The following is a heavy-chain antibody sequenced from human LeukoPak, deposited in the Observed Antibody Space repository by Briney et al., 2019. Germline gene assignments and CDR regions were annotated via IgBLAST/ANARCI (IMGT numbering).Heavy chain of an antibody. Sequence: PGGSLRLSCAASGFTLSKHDVHWVRQAPGKGLEWISAINVAGDTSYSDSVKGRFPVSRDNARNSVHLQMTSLGAGDTAVYHCTREPDVWGTWYFDLWGRGTQVTVSS. CDR3: TREPDVWGTWYFDL. V-gene: IGHV3-13*01. D-gene: IGHD1-7*01. CDR1: GFTLSKHD. CDR2: INVAGDT. J-gene: IGHJ2*01.